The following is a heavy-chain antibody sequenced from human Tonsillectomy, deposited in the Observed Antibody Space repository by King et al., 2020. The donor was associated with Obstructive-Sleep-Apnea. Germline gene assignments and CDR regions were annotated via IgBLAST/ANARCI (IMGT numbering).Heavy chain of an antibody. CDR1: GFTFSSYW. J-gene: IGHJ6*02. Sequence: VQLVESGGGLVQPGGSLRLSCAASGFTFSSYWMSWVRQAPGKGLEWVANIKQDGSEIYYVDSVKGRFTSSRDNAKNSLFLQMNSLRAEDTAVYYCARVRGSYCLDVWGQGTTVTVSS. D-gene: IGHD1-26*01. V-gene: IGHV3-7*03. CDR2: IKQDGSEI. CDR3: ARVRGSYCLDV.